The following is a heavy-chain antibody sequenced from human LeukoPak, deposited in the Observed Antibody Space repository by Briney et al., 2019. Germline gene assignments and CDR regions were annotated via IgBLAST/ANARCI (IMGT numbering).Heavy chain of an antibody. CDR2: ITGSGGDI. J-gene: IGHJ4*02. Sequence: PGGSLRLSCVASGFTFSSYEMNWVRQAPGKGLECVSYITGSGGDISYADSVKGRFTISRDNAKNSLYLQMNSLRAEDTAVYYCARGSYYYDTTVYYAPDFWGQGTLVTASS. CDR3: ARGSYYYDTTVYYAPDF. V-gene: IGHV3-48*03. D-gene: IGHD3-22*01. CDR1: GFTFSSYE.